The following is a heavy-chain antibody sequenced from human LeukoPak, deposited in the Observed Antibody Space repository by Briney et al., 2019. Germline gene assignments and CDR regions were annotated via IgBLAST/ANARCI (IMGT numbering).Heavy chain of an antibody. CDR1: GFTFSSYD. J-gene: IGHJ5*02. CDR2: ISSSSSTI. D-gene: IGHD6-13*01. V-gene: IGHV3-48*01. CDR3: ARGVAAAANWFDP. Sequence: GGSLRLSCAASGFTFSSYDMHWVRQAPGKGLEWVSYISSSSSTIYYADSVKGRFTISRDNAKNSLYLQMNSLRAEDTAVYYCARGVAAAANWFDPWGQGTLVTVSS.